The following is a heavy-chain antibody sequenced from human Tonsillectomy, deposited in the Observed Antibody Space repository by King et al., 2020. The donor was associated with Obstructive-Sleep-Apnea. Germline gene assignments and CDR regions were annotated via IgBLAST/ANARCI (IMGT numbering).Heavy chain of an antibody. CDR2: ISFDGTNK. Sequence: VQLVESGGGVVQPGRSLRLSCAASGFTFSSYTMHWVRQAPGKVLDWVAVISFDGTNKYYADSVGGRFTISRDNSKNTLYLQMNSLRAEDTAVYSCAKGWGFSIHDAFDIWGQGTMVTVSS. CDR3: AKGWGFSIHDAFDI. D-gene: IGHD7-27*01. CDR1: GFTFSSYT. J-gene: IGHJ3*02. V-gene: IGHV3-30*04.